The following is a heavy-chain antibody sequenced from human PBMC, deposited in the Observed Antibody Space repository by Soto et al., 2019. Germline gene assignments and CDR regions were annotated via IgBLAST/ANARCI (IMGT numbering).Heavy chain of an antibody. D-gene: IGHD3-22*01. J-gene: IGHJ4*02. CDR2: INPNSGGT. CDR3: ARDPPYYYDSSGYYYYFDH. Sequence: ASVKVSCKASGYTFTGYYMHWVRQAPGQGLEWMGWINPNSGGTNYAQKFQGRVTMTRDTSISTAYMELSRLRSDDTAVYYCARDPPYYYDSSGYYYYFDHWGQGTLVTVSS. V-gene: IGHV1-2*02. CDR1: GYTFTGYY.